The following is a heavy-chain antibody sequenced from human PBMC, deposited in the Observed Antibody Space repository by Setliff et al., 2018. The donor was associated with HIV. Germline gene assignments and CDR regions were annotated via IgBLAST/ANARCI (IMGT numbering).Heavy chain of an antibody. CDR3: ATAAFYDTIGFYAQ. CDR2: ITWKSGVL. J-gene: IGHJ4*02. D-gene: IGHD3-22*01. V-gene: IGHV3-9*01. CDR1: GFTFDNYA. Sequence: PGGSLRLSCEGSGFTFDNYAMHWVRQRPGKGLEWVSGITWKSGVLGYAASVKGRFTISRDNARSSLHLQMNSLATEDTALYFCATAAFYDTIGFYAQWGRGTLVTVSS.